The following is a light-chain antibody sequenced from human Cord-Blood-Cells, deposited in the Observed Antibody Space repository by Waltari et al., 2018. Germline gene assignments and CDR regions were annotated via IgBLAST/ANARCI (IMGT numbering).Light chain of an antibody. Sequence: QSVLTQPPSVSGAPGQRVTISCTGSSSKIGAGYDVHWYQQLPGTAPKLLIYGNSNRPSGVPDRFSGSKSGTSASLAITGLQAEDEADYYCQSYDSSLSEVFGGGTKLTVL. CDR3: QSYDSSLSEV. CDR2: GNS. CDR1: SSKIGAGYD. J-gene: IGLJ3*02. V-gene: IGLV1-40*01.